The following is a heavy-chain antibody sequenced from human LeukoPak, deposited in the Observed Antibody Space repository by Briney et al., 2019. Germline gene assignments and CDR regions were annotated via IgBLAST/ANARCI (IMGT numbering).Heavy chain of an antibody. V-gene: IGHV3-30*04. J-gene: IGHJ4*02. D-gene: IGHD6-19*01. CDR3: ARVPYSSGWYYFDY. Sequence: GGSLRLSCAASGFTFSSYAMHWVRQAPGKGLEWVALISYDGSTRDYVDSEKGRFTTSRDNSINTLYLQMDSLRPEDTAVYYCARVPYSSGWYYFDYWGQGTLVTVSS. CDR2: ISYDGSTR. CDR1: GFTFSSYA.